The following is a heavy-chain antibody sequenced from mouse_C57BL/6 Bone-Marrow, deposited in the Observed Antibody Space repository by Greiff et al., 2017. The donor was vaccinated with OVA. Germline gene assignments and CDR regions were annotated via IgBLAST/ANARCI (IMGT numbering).Heavy chain of an antibody. J-gene: IGHJ4*01. CDR2: IDPSDSET. CDR1: GYTFTSYW. D-gene: IGHD1-1*01. CDR3: ARYPLYYYGSSFYAMDY. Sequence: QVHVKQSGAELVRPGSSVKLSCKASGYTFTSYWMHWVKQRPIQGLEWIGNIDPSDSETHYNQKFKDKATLTVDKSSSTAYMQLSSLTSDDSAVYYCARYPLYYYGSSFYAMDYWGQGTSVTVSS. V-gene: IGHV1-52*01.